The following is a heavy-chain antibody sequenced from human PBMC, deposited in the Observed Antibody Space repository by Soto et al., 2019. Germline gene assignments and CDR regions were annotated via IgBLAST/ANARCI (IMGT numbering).Heavy chain of an antibody. CDR3: AKSYYDSSGHPHYFDY. D-gene: IGHD3-22*01. V-gene: IGHV3-9*01. CDR1: GFTFDDYA. CDR2: ISWNSGSI. J-gene: IGHJ4*02. Sequence: EVQLVESGGGLVQPGRSLRLSCAASGFTFDDYAMHWVRQAPGKGLKWVSGISWNSGSIGYADSVKGRFTISRDNAKNSLYLQMNSLRAEDTALYYCAKSYYDSSGHPHYFDYWGQGTLVTVSS.